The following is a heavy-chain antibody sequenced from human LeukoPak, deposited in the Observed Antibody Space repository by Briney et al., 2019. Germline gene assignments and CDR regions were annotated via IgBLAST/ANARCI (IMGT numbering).Heavy chain of an antibody. V-gene: IGHV3-64*02. CDR3: VRGGQSTNCFDY. CDR2: ITGNGGGT. D-gene: IGHD1-1*01. Sequence: GGSLRLSCAASGFIFSSCAMQWVRQAPGKELECISAITGNGGGTFYADSVKGRFTISRDNSKNTLFLQMDSLKAEDMAVYYCVRGGQSTNCFDYWGQGILVTVSS. CDR1: GFIFSSCA. J-gene: IGHJ4*02.